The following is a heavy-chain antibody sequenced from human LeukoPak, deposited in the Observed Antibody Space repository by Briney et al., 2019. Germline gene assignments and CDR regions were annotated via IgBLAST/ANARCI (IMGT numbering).Heavy chain of an antibody. CDR3: ERGLYSSGWYGGGAFDI. J-gene: IGHJ3*02. Sequence: GGSLRLSCTASGFTFGDYAMSWVRQAPGKGLEWVSSISSSSSYIYYADSVKGRFTISRDNAKNSLYLQMNSLRAEDSAVYYCERGLYSSGWYGGGAFDIWGQGTMVTVSS. CDR2: ISSSSSYI. CDR1: GFTFGDYA. V-gene: IGHV3-21*01. D-gene: IGHD6-19*01.